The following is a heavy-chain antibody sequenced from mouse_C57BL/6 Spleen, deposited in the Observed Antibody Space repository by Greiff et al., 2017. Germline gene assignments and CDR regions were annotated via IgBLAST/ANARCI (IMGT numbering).Heavy chain of an antibody. Sequence: EVQLVESGPGLVKPSQSLSLTCSVTGYSITSGYYWNWIRQFPGNKLEWMGYISYDGSNNYNPSLKNRISITRDTSKNQFFLKLNSVTTEDTATYYCARGGSYFYWGQGTLVTVSA. V-gene: IGHV3-6*01. D-gene: IGHD1-1*01. CDR2: ISYDGSN. J-gene: IGHJ3*01. CDR1: GYSITSGYY. CDR3: ARGGSYFY.